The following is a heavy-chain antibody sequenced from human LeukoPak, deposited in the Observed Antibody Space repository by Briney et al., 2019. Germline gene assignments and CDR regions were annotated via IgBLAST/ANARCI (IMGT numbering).Heavy chain of an antibody. CDR2: IYYSGST. Sequence: SETLSLTCTVSGGSISSSSYYWGWIRQPPGKGLEWIGSIYYSGSTYYNPSLKSRVTMSVDTSKNQFSLKLSSVTAADTAVYYCAGQTITIFGVVIWFDPWGQGTLVTVSS. CDR3: AGQTITIFGVVIWFDP. V-gene: IGHV4-39*07. D-gene: IGHD3-3*01. J-gene: IGHJ5*02. CDR1: GGSISSSSYY.